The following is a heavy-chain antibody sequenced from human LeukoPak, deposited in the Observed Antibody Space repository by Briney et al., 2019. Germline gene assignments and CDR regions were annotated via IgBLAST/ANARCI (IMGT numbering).Heavy chain of an antibody. CDR2: ISSSGSTI. Sequence: PGGSLRLSCAASGFTFSDYYMSWIRQAPGKGLEWVSYISSSGSTIYYADSVKGRFTISRDNAKNSLYLQMISLRAEDTAVYYCAGLNCSSTSCYERWGTHYYYMDVWGKGTTVTVSS. CDR3: AGLNCSSTSCYERWGTHYYYMDV. J-gene: IGHJ6*03. V-gene: IGHV3-11*01. D-gene: IGHD2-2*01. CDR1: GFTFSDYY.